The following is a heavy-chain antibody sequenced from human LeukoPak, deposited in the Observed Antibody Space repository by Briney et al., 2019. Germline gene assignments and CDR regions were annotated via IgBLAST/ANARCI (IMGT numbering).Heavy chain of an antibody. CDR2: ISSSSSTI. CDR1: GFTFSSYS. D-gene: IGHD4-17*01. Sequence: GGSLRLSCAASGFTFSSYSMNWVRQAPGKGLEWVSYISSSSSTIYYADSVKGRLTISRDNAKNSLYLQMNSLRGEDTAVYYCARGGPSYGDYSFDYWGQGTLVTVSS. CDR3: ARGGPSYGDYSFDY. V-gene: IGHV3-48*01. J-gene: IGHJ4*02.